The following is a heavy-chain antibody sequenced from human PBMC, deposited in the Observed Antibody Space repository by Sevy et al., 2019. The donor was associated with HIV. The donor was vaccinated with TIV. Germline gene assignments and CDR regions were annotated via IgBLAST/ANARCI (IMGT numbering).Heavy chain of an antibody. CDR3: ARADYGSGSYYYYYGMDV. J-gene: IGHJ6*02. Sequence: SETLSLTCTVYGGSISSYYWSWIRQPPGKGLEWIGYIYYSGSTNYNPSLKSRVTISVDTSKNQFSLKLSSVTAADTAVYYCARADYGSGSYYYYYGMDVWGQGTTVTVSS. CDR1: GGSISSYY. D-gene: IGHD3-10*01. V-gene: IGHV4-59*01. CDR2: IYYSGST.